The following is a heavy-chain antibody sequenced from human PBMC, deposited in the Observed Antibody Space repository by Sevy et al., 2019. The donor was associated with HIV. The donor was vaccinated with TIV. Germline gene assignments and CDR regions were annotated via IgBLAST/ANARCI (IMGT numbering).Heavy chain of an antibody. V-gene: IGHV1-2*02. Sequence: ASVKVSCKASGYTFTGYYMHWVRQAPGQGLEWMGWINPNSGGTNYAQKFQGRVTMTRDTSISTAYMELGRLRSDDTAVYYCARVGSSGYYPVWVDPWGQGTLVTVSS. CDR3: ARVGSSGYYPVWVDP. CDR1: GYTFTGYY. J-gene: IGHJ5*02. D-gene: IGHD3-22*01. CDR2: INPNSGGT.